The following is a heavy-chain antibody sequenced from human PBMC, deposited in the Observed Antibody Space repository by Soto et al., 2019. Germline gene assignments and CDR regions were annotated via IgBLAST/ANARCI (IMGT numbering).Heavy chain of an antibody. Sequence: GGSLRLSCAASGFTVSGNYMSWVRQAPGKGLEWVSFIYGGGSTYYADSVKGRFTISRDNSKNTLYLQMNSLEAEDAAVYFCGRELGRGGLYNYSYYREVGGKGTRATAPS. CDR2: IYGGGST. V-gene: IGHV3-66*01. D-gene: IGHD2-2*02. CDR1: GFTVSGNY. CDR3: GRELGRGGLYNYSYYREV. J-gene: IGHJ6*03.